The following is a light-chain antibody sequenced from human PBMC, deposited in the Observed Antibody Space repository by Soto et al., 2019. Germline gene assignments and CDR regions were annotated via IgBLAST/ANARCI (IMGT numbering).Light chain of an antibody. J-gene: IGKJ1*01. CDR1: QSVLYSSNNENY. Sequence: DIVMTQSPDSLAVSLGERATINCRSSQSVLYSSNNENYLAWYQQKAGQPPKLLIYWASTRESGVPDRFSGSGSGTDFTLSISSLQAEDVAVYYCQQRSNWLWTFGQGTKVEIK. CDR3: QQRSNWLWT. CDR2: WAS. V-gene: IGKV4-1*01.